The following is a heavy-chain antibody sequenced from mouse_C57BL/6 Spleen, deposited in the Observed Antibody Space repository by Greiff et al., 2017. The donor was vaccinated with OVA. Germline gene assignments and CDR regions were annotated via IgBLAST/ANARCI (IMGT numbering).Heavy chain of an antibody. CDR2: IDPSDSYT. Sequence: VQLQQPGAELVRPGPSVKLSCKASGYTFTSYWMHWVKQRPGQGLEWIGVIDPSDSYTNYNQKFKGKATLTVDTSSSTAYMQLSSLTSEDSAVYYCARGGKTVPFAYWGQGTLVTVSA. J-gene: IGHJ3*01. D-gene: IGHD4-1*01. CDR1: GYTFTSYW. V-gene: IGHV1-59*01. CDR3: ARGGKTVPFAY.